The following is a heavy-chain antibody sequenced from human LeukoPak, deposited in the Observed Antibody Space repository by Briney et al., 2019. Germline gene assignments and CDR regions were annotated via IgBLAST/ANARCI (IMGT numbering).Heavy chain of an antibody. CDR3: ARVTWKAGYSSSWYYFDY. Sequence: SGTLSLTCTVSGGSISSYYWSWIRQPPGKGLEWIGYIYYSGSTNYNPSLKSRVTISVDTSKNQFSLKLSSVTAADTAVYYCARVTWKAGYSSSWYYFDYWGQGTLVTVSS. CDR1: GGSISSYY. V-gene: IGHV4-59*01. J-gene: IGHJ4*02. D-gene: IGHD6-13*01. CDR2: IYYSGST.